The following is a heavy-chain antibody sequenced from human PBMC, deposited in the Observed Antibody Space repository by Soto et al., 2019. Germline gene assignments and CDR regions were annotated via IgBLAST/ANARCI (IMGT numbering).Heavy chain of an antibody. D-gene: IGHD3-10*01. CDR3: ARHGSDPESQLPVFYYFDY. CDR1: GDSVSSNSAA. V-gene: IGHV6-1*01. Sequence: SQTLSLTCAISGDSVSSNSAAWNWIRQSPSRGLEWLGRTYYRSKWYNDYAVSVKSRITINPDTSKNQFSLKLSSVTAADTAVYYCARHGSDPESQLPVFYYFDYWGQGTLVTVSS. J-gene: IGHJ4*02. CDR2: TYYRSKWYN.